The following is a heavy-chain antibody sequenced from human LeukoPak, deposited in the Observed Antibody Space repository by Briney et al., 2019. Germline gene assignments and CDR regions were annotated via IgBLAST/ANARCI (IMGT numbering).Heavy chain of an antibody. CDR2: ISSSSSTI. J-gene: IGHJ5*02. CDR1: GFTFSSYS. V-gene: IGHV3-48*01. CDR3: ARTGGNYYDSSGYFNWFDP. D-gene: IGHD3-22*01. Sequence: RGSLRLSCAASGFTFSSYSTNWVRQAPGKGLEWVSYISSSSSTIYYADSVKGRFTISRDNAKNSLYLQMNSLRAEDTAVYYCARTGGNYYDSSGYFNWFDPWGQGTLVTVSS.